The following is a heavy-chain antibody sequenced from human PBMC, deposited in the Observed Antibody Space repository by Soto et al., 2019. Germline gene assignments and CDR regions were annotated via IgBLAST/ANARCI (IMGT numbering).Heavy chain of an antibody. CDR1: GGTFSSYA. CDR3: ARSVGRYADNYGMDV. Sequence: QVQLVQSGAEVKKPGFSVKVSCKASGGTFSSYAISWVRQAPGQGLEWMGGIIPIFGTANYAHKFQGRVTITADESTSTAYMELSRLRSEDTAVYYCARSVGRYADNYGMDVWGQGTTVTVSS. CDR2: IIPIFGTA. J-gene: IGHJ6*02. D-gene: IGHD3-16*01. V-gene: IGHV1-69*12.